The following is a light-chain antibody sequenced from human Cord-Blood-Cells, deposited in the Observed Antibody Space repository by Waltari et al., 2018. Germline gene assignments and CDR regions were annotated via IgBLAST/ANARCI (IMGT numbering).Light chain of an antibody. CDR2: AAS. CDR1: QSISSY. V-gene: IGKV1-39*01. CDR3: QQSYSTPWT. Sequence: DIQMTQSPSSLSASVGARVTITCRASQSISSYLNWYQQKPVKAPKLLIYAASSLQSGVPSRFSGSGSGTDFTLTISSLQPEDFATDYCQQSYSTPWTFGQGTKVEIK. J-gene: IGKJ1*01.